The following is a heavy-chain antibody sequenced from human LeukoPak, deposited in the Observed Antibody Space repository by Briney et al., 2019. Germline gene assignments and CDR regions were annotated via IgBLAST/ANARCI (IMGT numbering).Heavy chain of an antibody. V-gene: IGHV1-18*01. Sequence: GASVTVSCKASVYTLTSYGISWVRQATGQGLEWTGWSSAYNGNTNYAQKLQGRVTMTTDTSTSTAYMELRSLRSDDTAVYYCARDRRVVPAALNNFDYWGQGTLVTVSS. CDR1: VYTLTSYG. D-gene: IGHD2-2*01. CDR3: ARDRRVVPAALNNFDY. J-gene: IGHJ4*02. CDR2: SSAYNGNT.